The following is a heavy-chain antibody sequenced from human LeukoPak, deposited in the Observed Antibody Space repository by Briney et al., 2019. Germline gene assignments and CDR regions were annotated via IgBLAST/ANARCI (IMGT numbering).Heavy chain of an antibody. Sequence: SETLSLTCTVSGGSISSHYWSWIRQPPGKGLEWIGYIYYSGSTNYNPSLKSRVTISVDTSKNQFSLKLSSVTAADTAVYYCARLRDTAKYYYYYYYMDVWGKGTTVTVSS. V-gene: IGHV4-59*11. D-gene: IGHD5-18*01. CDR2: IYYSGST. CDR1: GGSISSHY. CDR3: ARLRDTAKYYYYYYYMDV. J-gene: IGHJ6*03.